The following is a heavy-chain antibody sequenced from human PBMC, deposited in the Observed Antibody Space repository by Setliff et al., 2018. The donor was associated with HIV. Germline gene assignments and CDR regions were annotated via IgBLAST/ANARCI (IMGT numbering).Heavy chain of an antibody. CDR2: FYTSGST. CDR3: AKRPPLTTGREYYFDF. Sequence: SETLSLTCTVSGGSFTTYYWSWLRQPPGKELEWIGYFYTSGSTNYNPSLKSRVTISIDTSKNQFSLKLNAVTAADTAVYYCAKRPPLTTGREYYFDFWGQGTLVTVSS. CDR1: GGSFTTYY. D-gene: IGHD1-1*01. J-gene: IGHJ4*02. V-gene: IGHV4-4*09.